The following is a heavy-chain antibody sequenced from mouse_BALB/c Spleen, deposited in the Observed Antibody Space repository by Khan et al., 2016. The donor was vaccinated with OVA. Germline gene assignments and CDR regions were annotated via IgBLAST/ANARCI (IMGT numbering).Heavy chain of an antibody. Sequence: EVQLVESGPGLVKPSQSLSLTCTVTGYSITSGYGWNWIRQFPGNILEWTGYISYSGSTNYNPSLKSRISITRDTSKNQFFLQLNSVTTKDTATCYCARTARIKYWGQGTTLTVSS. V-gene: IGHV3-2*02. J-gene: IGHJ2*01. CDR3: ARTARIKY. D-gene: IGHD1-2*01. CDR1: GYSITSGYG. CDR2: ISYSGST.